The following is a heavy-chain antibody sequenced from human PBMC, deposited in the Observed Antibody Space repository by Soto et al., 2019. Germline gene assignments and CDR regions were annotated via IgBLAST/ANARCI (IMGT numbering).Heavy chain of an antibody. V-gene: IGHV3-48*02. CDR1: GFTFSSYS. J-gene: IGHJ6*02. Sequence: GGSLRLSCVASGFTFSSYSINWIRQAPGKGPEWVSWISPAGNSVDYTDSVKGRFTISRDNAENSLYLEMNSLRDEDTAVYYCATNNTPGGMDVWGQGTTVTVSS. D-gene: IGHD1-20*01. CDR2: ISPAGNSV. CDR3: ATNNTPGGMDV.